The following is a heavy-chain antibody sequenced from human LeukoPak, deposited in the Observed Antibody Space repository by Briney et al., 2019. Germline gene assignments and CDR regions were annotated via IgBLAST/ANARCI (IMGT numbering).Heavy chain of an antibody. J-gene: IGHJ3*02. Sequence: GGSLRLSCAASGFTFTSYSMNWVRQAPGKGLEWVSSISSSSSYIYYADSVKGRFTISRDNAKKSLYLQMNSLRAEDTAVYYCARDRIVGNILTGYYDASDIWGQGTMVTVSS. CDR2: ISSSSSYI. CDR3: ARDRIVGNILTGYYDASDI. D-gene: IGHD3-9*01. CDR1: GFTFTSYS. V-gene: IGHV3-21*01.